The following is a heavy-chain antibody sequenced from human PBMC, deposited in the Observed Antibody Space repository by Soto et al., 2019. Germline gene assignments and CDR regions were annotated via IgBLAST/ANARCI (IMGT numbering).Heavy chain of an antibody. J-gene: IGHJ4*02. CDR1: GFSLSTSGVG. CDR3: AHRQDCSSTSCYGGFDY. Sequence: QITLKESGPTLVNPTQTLTLTCTFSGFSLSTSGVGVGWIRQPPGKALEWLALIYWDDDKRYSPSLKSRLTITKDTSKNQVVLTMTNLDPVDTATYYCAHRQDCSSTSCYGGFDYWGQGTLVTVSS. D-gene: IGHD2-2*01. V-gene: IGHV2-5*02. CDR2: IYWDDDK.